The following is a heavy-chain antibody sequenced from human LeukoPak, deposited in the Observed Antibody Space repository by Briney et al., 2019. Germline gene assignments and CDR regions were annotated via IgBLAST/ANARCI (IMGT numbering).Heavy chain of an antibody. CDR3: ARDQVDAGSYFAFFDY. J-gene: IGHJ4*02. V-gene: IGHV1-2*02. CDR1: GYTFTGYY. Sequence: GASVKVSCKATGYTFTGYYIHWGRQAPGQGAEGRGWVYPQSGGTNYAQKLQGRVTMTRDPSINTAYMELSRLRSHDTAVYYCARDQVDAGSYFAFFDYWGQGTLVTVS. D-gene: IGHD1-26*01. CDR2: VYPQSGGT.